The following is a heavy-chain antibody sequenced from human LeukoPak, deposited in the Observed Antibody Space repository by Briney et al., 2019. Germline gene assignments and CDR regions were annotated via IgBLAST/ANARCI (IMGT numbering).Heavy chain of an antibody. CDR3: ARDSWDDYGDPFDY. V-gene: IGHV3-33*08. CDR1: GFTFSSYA. CDR2: IWYDGSNK. Sequence: GGSLRLSCAASGFTFSSYAMSWVRQAPGKGLEWVAVIWYDGSNKYYADSVKGRFTISRDNSKNTLYLQMNSLRAEDTAVYYCARDSWDDYGDPFDYWGQGTLVTVSS. J-gene: IGHJ4*02. D-gene: IGHD4-17*01.